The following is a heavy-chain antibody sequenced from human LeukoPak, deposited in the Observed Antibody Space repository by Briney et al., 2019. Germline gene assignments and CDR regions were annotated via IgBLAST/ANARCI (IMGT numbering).Heavy chain of an antibody. V-gene: IGHV3-23*01. Sequence: GGSLRLSCAASGFTFSSSAMSWVRQAPGKGLEWVSAISGSGGSTYYADSVKGRFTISRDNSKNTLYLQMNSLRAEDTAVYYCAKRGLQLWQYYFDYWGQGTLVTVSS. CDR2: ISGSGGST. J-gene: IGHJ4*02. CDR3: AKRGLQLWQYYFDY. CDR1: GFTFSSSA. D-gene: IGHD5-18*01.